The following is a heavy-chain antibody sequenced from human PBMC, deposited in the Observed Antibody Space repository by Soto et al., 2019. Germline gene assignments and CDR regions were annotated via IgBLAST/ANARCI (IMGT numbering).Heavy chain of an antibody. V-gene: IGHV3-73*01. CDR1: GFIFSGSA. CDR2: IRSRANNFAT. Sequence: PGGSLRLSCAASGFIFSGSAIHWVRQASGKGLEWVGRIRSRANNFATSSAASVKGRFTSSRDDSQNTAYLQMNTLKPEDTAVYYCARGQGAAIGDYYYHGMDVWGQGTTVTVS. D-gene: IGHD2-2*02. J-gene: IGHJ6*02. CDR3: ARGQGAAIGDYYYHGMDV.